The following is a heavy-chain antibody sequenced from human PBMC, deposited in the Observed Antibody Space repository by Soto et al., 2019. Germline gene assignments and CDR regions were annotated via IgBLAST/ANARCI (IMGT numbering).Heavy chain of an antibody. V-gene: IGHV3-66*01. CDR2: IYSGGST. CDR3: ARVAATHVYFDC. Sequence: GGSLRLSCAASGFTVSSNYMSWVRQAPGKGLEWVSVIYSGGSTYYADSVKGRFTISRDNSKNTLYLQMNSLRAEDTAVYYCARVAATHVYFDCWGQGTLVTVSS. J-gene: IGHJ4*02. D-gene: IGHD2-15*01. CDR1: GFTVSSNY.